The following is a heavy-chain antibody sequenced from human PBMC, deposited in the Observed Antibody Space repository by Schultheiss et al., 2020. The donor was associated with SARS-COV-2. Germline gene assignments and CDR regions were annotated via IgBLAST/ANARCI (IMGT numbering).Heavy chain of an antibody. Sequence: SETLSLTCTVSGGSISSGGYYWSWIRQHPGKGLEWIGYIYYSGSTYYNPSLKSRVTISVDTSKNQFSLKLSSVTAADTAVYYCARLGLSIAKTDYWGQGTLVTVSS. V-gene: IGHV4-31*03. CDR2: IYYSGST. J-gene: IGHJ4*02. CDR1: GGSISSGGYY. CDR3: ARLGLSIAKTDY. D-gene: IGHD6-6*01.